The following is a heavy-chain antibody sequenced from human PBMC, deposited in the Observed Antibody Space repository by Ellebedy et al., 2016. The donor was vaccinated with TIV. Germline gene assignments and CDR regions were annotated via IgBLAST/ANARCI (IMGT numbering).Heavy chain of an antibody. V-gene: IGHV3-7*03. CDR2: IKQDGTDQ. J-gene: IGHJ4*02. Sequence: GGSLRLSCVASGFTFPTYWMNWVRQAPGRGLEWVANIKQDGTDQNYADSVRGRFTISRENSKKTLSLHISSLRVEDTAFYYCARGLSDYGDFKLDSWGQGTLVTVSS. CDR3: ARGLSDYGDFKLDS. D-gene: IGHD4-17*01. CDR1: GFTFPTYW.